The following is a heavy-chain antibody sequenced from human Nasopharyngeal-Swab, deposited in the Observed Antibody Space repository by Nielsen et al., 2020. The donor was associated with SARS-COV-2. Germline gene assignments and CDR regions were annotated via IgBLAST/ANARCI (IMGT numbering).Heavy chain of an antibody. D-gene: IGHD3-22*01. V-gene: IGHV3-21*01. CDR2: ISSSSSYI. Sequence: GGSLRLSCAASGFTFSSYSMNWVRQDPGKGLEWVSSISSSSSYIYYADSVKGRFTISRDNAKNSLYLQMNSLRAEDTAVYYCASPRGYYDSSGAFDYWGQGTLVTVSS. CDR1: GFTFSSYS. CDR3: ASPRGYYDSSGAFDY. J-gene: IGHJ4*02.